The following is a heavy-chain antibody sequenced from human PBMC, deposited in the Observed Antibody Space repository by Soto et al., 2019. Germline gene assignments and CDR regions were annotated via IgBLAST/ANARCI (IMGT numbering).Heavy chain of an antibody. CDR2: ISHDGSNT. J-gene: IGHJ4*02. CDR1: GFPFTTYG. CDR3: VGGQYYFDY. V-gene: IGHV3-30*03. Sequence: QVLLVESGGGVVQPGRSLRLSCAASGFPFTTYGMHWVREGPGKGLEWVAVISHDGSNTYYADSVKGRFTISRDNSKNTLYLQMNSLRTEDTALYYCVGGQYYFDYRGQGTLVTVSS. D-gene: IGHD3-10*01.